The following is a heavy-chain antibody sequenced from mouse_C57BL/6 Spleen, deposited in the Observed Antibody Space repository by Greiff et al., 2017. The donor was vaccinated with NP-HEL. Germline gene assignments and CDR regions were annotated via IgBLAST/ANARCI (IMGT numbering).Heavy chain of an antibody. CDR1: GYSFTSGYY. CDR3: GKEWVGYTFEN. Sequence: EVQRLESGPGLVKPSQSLSLTCSVTGYSFTSGYYWNWIRQFPRNKLEWMGYIRYDGSTNYNPSLKNRTSITRDTSKNQFFLKLNSVTTEDAATNCCGKEWVGYTFENWGQGTTLTVSS. J-gene: IGHJ2*01. D-gene: IGHD2-2*01. V-gene: IGHV3-6*01. CDR2: IRYDGST.